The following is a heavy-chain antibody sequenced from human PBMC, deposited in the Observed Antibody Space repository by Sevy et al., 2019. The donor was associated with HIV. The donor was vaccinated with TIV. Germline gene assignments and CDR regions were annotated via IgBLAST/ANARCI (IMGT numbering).Heavy chain of an antibody. D-gene: IGHD3-9*01. Sequence: GGSLRLSCAASGFTFSSYSMNWVRQAPGKGLEWVSSISSSSSYIYYADSVKGRFTISRDNAKNSLYLKMNSLRAEDTAVYYCARDTIGTANDAFDIRGQGTMVTVSS. CDR2: ISSSSSYI. J-gene: IGHJ3*02. CDR3: ARDTIGTANDAFDI. CDR1: GFTFSSYS. V-gene: IGHV3-21*01.